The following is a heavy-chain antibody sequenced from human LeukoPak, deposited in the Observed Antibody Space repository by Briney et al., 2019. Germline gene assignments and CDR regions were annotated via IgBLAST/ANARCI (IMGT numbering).Heavy chain of an antibody. CDR1: GYSFTSYW. D-gene: IGHD5-18*01. Sequence: GESLKISCKGSGYSFTSYWIGWVRQMPGKGLEWMGIIYPGDSDTRYSPSFQGQVTISADKSISTAYLQWSSLQASDTAMYYCARQRDTSMMNPLFHPFDYWGQGTLVTVSS. J-gene: IGHJ4*02. V-gene: IGHV5-51*01. CDR2: IYPGDSDT. CDR3: ARQRDTSMMNPLFHPFDY.